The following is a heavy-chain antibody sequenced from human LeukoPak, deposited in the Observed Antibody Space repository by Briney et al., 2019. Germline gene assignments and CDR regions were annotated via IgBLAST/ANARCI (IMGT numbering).Heavy chain of an antibody. Sequence: GGSLRLSCAASGYTFSSHGITWVRQAPGKGLEWVSTINGPGDNPYYAETVKGRFTISRDNSKNTVYLQMDSLKAEDTAIYYCAKVTVCFGCYFDYWGQGALVTVSS. CDR1: GYTFSSHG. J-gene: IGHJ4*02. V-gene: IGHV3-23*01. D-gene: IGHD3-10*02. CDR3: AKVTVCFGCYFDY. CDR2: INGPGDNP.